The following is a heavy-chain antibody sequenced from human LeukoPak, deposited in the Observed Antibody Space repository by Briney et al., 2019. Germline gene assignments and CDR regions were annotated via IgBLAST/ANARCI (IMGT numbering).Heavy chain of an antibody. V-gene: IGHV1-18*01. CDR2: IITYNGNT. J-gene: IGHJ6*03. CDR3: AKTTVTSEEYFYYYMDV. CDR1: GYTFTSYG. D-gene: IGHD4-17*01. Sequence: GSSVKVSCKTSGYTFTSYGLSWVRQAPGQGLEWMGCIITYNGNTYYSQKLQGRVTMTTDTSTSTAYMELRSLRSDDTAVYYCAKTTVTSEEYFYYYMDVWGKGTTATVSS.